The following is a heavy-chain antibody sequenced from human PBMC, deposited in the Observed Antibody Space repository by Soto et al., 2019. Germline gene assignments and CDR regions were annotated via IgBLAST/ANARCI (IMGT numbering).Heavy chain of an antibody. Sequence: PSETLSLTCAVSGGSISSGNWWSWVRQSPGKELEWIGEIYHSGITNYNPSLKGRVTISVDNSENQLSLSLNSVTAADTAVYYCARNVRYYIDYWGQGTLVTVSS. J-gene: IGHJ4*02. V-gene: IGHV4-4*02. CDR2: IYHSGIT. CDR1: GGSISSGNW. CDR3: ARNVRYYIDY.